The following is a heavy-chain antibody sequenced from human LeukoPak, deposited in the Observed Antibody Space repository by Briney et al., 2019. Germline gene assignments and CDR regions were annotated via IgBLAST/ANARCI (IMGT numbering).Heavy chain of an antibody. CDR1: GFTFSSYA. D-gene: IGHD3-9*01. J-gene: IGHJ6*03. CDR3: AREVSLTGYSYMDV. Sequence: TGGSLRLSCVASGFTFSSYAMSWVRQAPGKGLEWVSTISDSGDNTYYADSVKGRFTISRDNSKNTLYLQMNSLRAEDTAVYYCAREVSLTGYSYMDVWGKGTTVTISS. V-gene: IGHV3-23*01. CDR2: ISDSGDNT.